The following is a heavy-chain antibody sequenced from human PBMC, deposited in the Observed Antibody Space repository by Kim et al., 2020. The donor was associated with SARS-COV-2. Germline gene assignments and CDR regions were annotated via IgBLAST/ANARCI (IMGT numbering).Heavy chain of an antibody. CDR3: ARGRAGVVPAPILGIGPHYDYFIMDV. CDR1: GGSFSGHY. J-gene: IGHJ6*02. Sequence: SETLSLTCAVYGGSFSGHYWSWIRQPPGKGLEWIGEIHQSGSTNYNPSLKSRVTVSIDTSKNQFSLKLSSVTATDTGFYYCARGRAGVVPAPILGIGPHYDYFIMDVGGHGTTVTVSS. D-gene: IGHD2-2*02. CDR2: IHQSGST. V-gene: IGHV4-34*01.